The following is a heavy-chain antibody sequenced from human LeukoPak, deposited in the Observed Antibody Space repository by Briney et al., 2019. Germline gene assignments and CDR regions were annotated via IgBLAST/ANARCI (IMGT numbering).Heavy chain of an antibody. CDR3: ARTSSGWFY. CDR1: GGSISSYY. V-gene: IGHV4-59*12. Sequence: SETLSLTCTVSGGSISSYYWSWIRQPPGKGLEWIGYIYYSGSTNYKSSLKSRVTISVDTSKNQFSLKLSSVTAADTAVYYCARTSSGWFYWGQGTLVTVSS. CDR2: IYYSGST. J-gene: IGHJ4*02. D-gene: IGHD6-19*01.